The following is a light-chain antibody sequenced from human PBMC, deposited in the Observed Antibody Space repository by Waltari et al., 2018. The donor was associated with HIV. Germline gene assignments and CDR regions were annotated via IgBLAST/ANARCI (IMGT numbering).Light chain of an antibody. CDR3: QSADSSGSYV. Sequence: SYELTQPPSVSVSPGQTARITCSGDALPNKYTYWYQQKPGQAPGLVIYRDSERPSGIPERFSGSSSGTTVTLTISGVQAEDEADYYCQSADSSGSYVFATGTRVTVL. V-gene: IGLV3-25*03. CDR2: RDS. CDR1: ALPNKY. J-gene: IGLJ1*01.